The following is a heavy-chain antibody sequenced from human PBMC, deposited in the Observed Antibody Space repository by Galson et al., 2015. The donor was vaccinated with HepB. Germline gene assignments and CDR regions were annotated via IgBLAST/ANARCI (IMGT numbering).Heavy chain of an antibody. V-gene: IGHV1-18*04. Sequence: SVKVSCKASGSKFTSFGISWVRQAPGQGLEWMGWISVYNGNTEYAQKFQGRLTMTTDTSTSTAYMELRSLRSDDTAVYYCARDRTWFNPWGQGTLVTVSS. CDR3: ARDRTWFNP. CDR2: ISVYNGNT. CDR1: GSKFTSFG. J-gene: IGHJ5*02. D-gene: IGHD1-14*01.